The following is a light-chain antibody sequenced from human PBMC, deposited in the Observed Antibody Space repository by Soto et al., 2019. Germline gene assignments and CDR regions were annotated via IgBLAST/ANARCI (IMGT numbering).Light chain of an antibody. Sequence: DIHMTQSPSSLSSSLGDRVTITFRASQTISSWLAWYQQKPGKAPKLLIYKASTLKSGVPSRFSGSGSGTEFTLTISSLQPDDFATYYCQHYNSYSEAFGQGTKV. CDR2: KAS. CDR1: QTISSW. CDR3: QHYNSYSEA. J-gene: IGKJ1*01. V-gene: IGKV1-5*03.